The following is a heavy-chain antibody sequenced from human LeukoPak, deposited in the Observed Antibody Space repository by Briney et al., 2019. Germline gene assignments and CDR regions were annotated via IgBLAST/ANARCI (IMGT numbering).Heavy chain of an antibody. CDR2: IYYSGST. J-gene: IGHJ4*02. CDR3: ASGYCSSTNCYGDHDFDY. CDR1: GGSITSSSYH. D-gene: IGHD2-2*01. V-gene: IGHV4-39*01. Sequence: SETLSLTCTVSGGSITSSSYHWGWIRQPPGKGLEYIGSIYYSGSTYYNPFLKSRVTISVDTSKNQFSLKLTSVTAADTAVYYCASGYCSSTNCYGDHDFDYWGQGTLVTLSS.